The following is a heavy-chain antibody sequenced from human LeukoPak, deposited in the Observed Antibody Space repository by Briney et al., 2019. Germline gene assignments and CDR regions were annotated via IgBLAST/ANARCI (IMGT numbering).Heavy chain of an antibody. V-gene: IGHV4-59*10. CDR3: ATGFGDAFDI. CDR2: IYTSGST. J-gene: IGHJ3*02. CDR1: GGSFSGYY. D-gene: IGHD3-16*01. Sequence: SETLSLTCAVYGGSFSGYYWSWIRQPAGKGLEWIGRIYTSGSTNYNPSLKSRVTMSVDTSKNQFSLKLSSVTAADTAVYYCATGFGDAFDIWGQGTMVTVSS.